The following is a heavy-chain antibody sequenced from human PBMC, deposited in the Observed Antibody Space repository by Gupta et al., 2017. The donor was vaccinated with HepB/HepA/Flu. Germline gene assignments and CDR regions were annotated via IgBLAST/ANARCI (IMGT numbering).Heavy chain of an antibody. CDR2: INPNSGGT. CDR3: ARDRSTSTGDAFDI. Sequence: QVQLVQSGAEVKRPGASVKVSCKASGYSFIGHYIPWVRQAPGQGLEWMGWINPNSGGTNYAQKFQGWVTMTRDTSISSAYMELSRLRSDDTAVYYCARDRSTSTGDAFDIWGQGTMVTVSS. J-gene: IGHJ3*02. D-gene: IGHD2-2*01. V-gene: IGHV1-2*04. CDR1: GYSFIGHY.